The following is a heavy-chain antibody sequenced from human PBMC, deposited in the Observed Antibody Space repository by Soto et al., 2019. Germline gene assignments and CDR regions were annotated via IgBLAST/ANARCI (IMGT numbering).Heavy chain of an antibody. V-gene: IGHV4-34*01. CDR3: ARGGVVVVPAARGKYSY. D-gene: IGHD2-2*01. CDR2: INHSGST. CDR1: GGSFSGYY. J-gene: IGHJ4*02. Sequence: QVQLQQWGAGLLKPSETLSLTCAVYGGSFSGYYWSWIRQPPGKGLEWIGEINHSGSTNYNPSLKGRVPISVDTSKNQFSLKLSSVTAADTAVYYCARGGVVVVPAARGKYSYWGQGTLVTVSS.